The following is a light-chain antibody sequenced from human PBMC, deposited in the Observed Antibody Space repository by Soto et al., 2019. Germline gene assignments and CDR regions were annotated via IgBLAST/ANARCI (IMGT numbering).Light chain of an antibody. J-gene: IGKJ1*01. CDR1: QSVSNNY. CDR3: QHFGSSLRT. Sequence: EIVLTQSPGSLSLSPGERATVSCRASQSVSNNYLAWYQQKPGQAPRLXIHGTSSRATGIPDSFSGSGSGTDFTLTISSLEPEDFAVYYCQHFGSSLRTFGQGTKVDIK. V-gene: IGKV3-20*01. CDR2: GTS.